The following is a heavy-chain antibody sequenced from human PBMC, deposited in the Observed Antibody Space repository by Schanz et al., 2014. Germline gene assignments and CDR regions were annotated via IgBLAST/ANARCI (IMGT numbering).Heavy chain of an antibody. CDR1: GFTFSDYG. D-gene: IGHD2-21*02. J-gene: IGHJ4*02. Sequence: QVQLVESGGGVVQPGRSLRLSCGASGFTFSDYGTHWVREAPGKGLEWVAFISYDGSFEDYLDSVKGRFTISRDNSKNTLYLQMSSLRGEDTAVYYCAKDLEPQCGGDCPLTWGQGTLVTVSS. CDR2: ISYDGSFE. V-gene: IGHV3-30*18. CDR3: AKDLEPQCGGDCPLT.